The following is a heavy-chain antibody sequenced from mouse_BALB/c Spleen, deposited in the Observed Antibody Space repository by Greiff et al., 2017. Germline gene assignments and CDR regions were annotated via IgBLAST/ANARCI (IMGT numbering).Heavy chain of an antibody. CDR2: ISSGGGST. J-gene: IGHJ4*01. Sequence: EVQLVESGGGLVKPGGSLKLSCAASGFAFSSYDMSWVRQTPEKRLEWVAYISSGGGSTYYPDTVKGRFTISRDNAKNTLYLQMSSLKSEDTAMYYCARHGNSFMDYWGQGTSVTVSS. CDR3: ARHGNSFMDY. D-gene: IGHD2-1*01. V-gene: IGHV5-12-1*01. CDR1: GFAFSSYD.